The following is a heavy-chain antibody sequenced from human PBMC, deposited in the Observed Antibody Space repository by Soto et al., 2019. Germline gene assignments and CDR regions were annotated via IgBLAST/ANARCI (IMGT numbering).Heavy chain of an antibody. D-gene: IGHD2-15*01. J-gene: IGHJ4*02. CDR2: INAGNGNT. CDR1: GYTFTSYA. V-gene: IGHV1-3*01. Sequence: ASVKVSCKASGYTFTSYAMHWVRQAPGQRLEWMGWINAGNGNTKYSQKFQGRVTITRDTSASTAYMELSRLRSEDTAVYYCARVGGGSWDFDYWGQGTLVTVSS. CDR3: ARVGGGSWDFDY.